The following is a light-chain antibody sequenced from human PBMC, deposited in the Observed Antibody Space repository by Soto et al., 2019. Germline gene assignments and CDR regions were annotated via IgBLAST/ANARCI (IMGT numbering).Light chain of an antibody. J-gene: IGLJ1*01. V-gene: IGLV2-14*03. CDR1: SSDVGGYNY. CDR3: SSYTSSSLHV. CDR2: DVS. Sequence: QSVLTQPASVSGSPGQSITISCTGTSSDVGGYNYVSWYQQHPGKAPKLMIYDVSNRPSGVSNRFSGSKSGNTASLTISGLQAEDEADYYCSSYTSSSLHVFGTGTKV.